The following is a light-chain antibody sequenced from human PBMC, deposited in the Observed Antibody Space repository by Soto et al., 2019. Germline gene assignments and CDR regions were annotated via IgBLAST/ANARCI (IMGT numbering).Light chain of an antibody. J-gene: IGLJ1*01. V-gene: IGLV6-57*04. CDR2: EDN. CDR1: SGSIASNY. CDR3: QSYDSSIPGL. Sequence: NFMLTQPHSVSESPGKTVTISCTRSSGSIASNYVQWYQQRPGSAPTTVIYEDNQRPSGVPDRFSGSIDSSSNSASLTVSGLKTEDEADYYCQSYDSSIPGLFGTGTKLTVL.